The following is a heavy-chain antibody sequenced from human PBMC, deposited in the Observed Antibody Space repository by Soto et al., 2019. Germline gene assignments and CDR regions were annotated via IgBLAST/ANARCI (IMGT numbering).Heavy chain of an antibody. CDR1: GFTFGSFG. D-gene: IGHD3-3*01. CDR2: IWYDGSST. CDR3: TRDRSRFLQWPSGLDFYYGLDV. V-gene: IGHV3-33*01. J-gene: IGHJ6*02. Sequence: GGSLRLSCTAAGFTFGSFGKHWVRQAPGRGLEWVAFIWYDGSSTYYADAVKGRFTISRDNSKNTLYLQMNSLRLEDTAIYYCTRDRSRFLQWPSGLDFYYGLDVWGQGTSVTVSS.